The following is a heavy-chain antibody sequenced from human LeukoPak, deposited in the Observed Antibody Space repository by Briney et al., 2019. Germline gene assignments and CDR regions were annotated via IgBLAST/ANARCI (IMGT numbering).Heavy chain of an antibody. J-gene: IGHJ4*02. D-gene: IGHD2-2*01. Sequence: SETLSLTCAVYGGSFSGYYWSWIRQPPGKGLEWIGEVYHSGTTNYNPSLKSRVTLSVDTSKNQFSLKLASVTAADTAVYYCARGAYCTSINCYGFDYWGQGTQVTASS. V-gene: IGHV4-34*01. CDR3: ARGAYCTSINCYGFDY. CDR1: GGSFSGYY. CDR2: VYHSGTT.